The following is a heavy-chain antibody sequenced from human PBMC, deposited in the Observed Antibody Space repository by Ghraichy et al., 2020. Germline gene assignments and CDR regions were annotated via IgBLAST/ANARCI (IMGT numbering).Heavy chain of an antibody. CDR1: GGSISSYY. CDR2: IYTSGST. Sequence: SETLSLTCTVSGGSISSYYWSWIRQPAGKGLEWIGRIYTSGSTNYNPSLKSRVTMSVDTSKNQFSLKLSSVTAADTAVYYCARATIVGATFDWFDPWGQGTLVTVSS. J-gene: IGHJ5*02. D-gene: IGHD1-26*01. V-gene: IGHV4-4*07. CDR3: ARATIVGATFDWFDP.